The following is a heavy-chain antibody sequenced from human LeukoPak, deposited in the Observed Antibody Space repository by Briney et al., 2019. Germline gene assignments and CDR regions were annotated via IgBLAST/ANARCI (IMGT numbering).Heavy chain of an antibody. CDR3: ARGQWLVTGYWFDP. CDR2: MNPNSGNT. CDR1: GYTFTRYD. V-gene: IGHV1-8*01. Sequence: ASVKVSCNASGYTFTRYDINWVRQATGQGLEWMGWMNPNSGNTGYAQKFQGRVTMTRNTSISTAYMELSSLRSEDTAVYYCARGQWLVTGYWFDPWGQGTLVTVSS. D-gene: IGHD6-19*01. J-gene: IGHJ5*02.